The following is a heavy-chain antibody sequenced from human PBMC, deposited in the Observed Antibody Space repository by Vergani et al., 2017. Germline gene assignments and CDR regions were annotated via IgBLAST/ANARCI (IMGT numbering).Heavy chain of an antibody. D-gene: IGHD4-17*01. CDR3: ARDSYPNQGDYALSGFDAFDI. J-gene: IGHJ3*02. CDR1: GYTFTGYY. V-gene: IGHV1-2*02. Sequence: QVQLVQSGAEVKKPGASVKVSCKASGYTFTGYYMHWVRQAPGQGLEWMGWINPNSGGTNYAQKFQGRVTMTRDTSISTAYMELSRLRSDDTAVYYCARDSYPNQGDYALSGFDAFDIWGQGTMVTVSS. CDR2: INPNSGGT.